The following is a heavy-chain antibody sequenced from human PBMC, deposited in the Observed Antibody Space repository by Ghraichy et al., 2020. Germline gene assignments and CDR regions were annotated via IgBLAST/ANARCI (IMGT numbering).Heavy chain of an antibody. CDR1: GGSISSYY. V-gene: IGHV4-59*01. CDR2: IFYSGST. J-gene: IGHJ6*03. Sequence: SQTLSLTCTVSGGSISSYYWTWIRQPPEKGLEWIGYIFYSGSTNYNPSLKSRVTMSVDTSKNQFSLKLSSVTAADAAVYHCARGVLTGAIPSYYSYYMDVWGKGTTVTVSS. CDR3: ARGVLTGAIPSYYSYYMDV. D-gene: IGHD1-7*01.